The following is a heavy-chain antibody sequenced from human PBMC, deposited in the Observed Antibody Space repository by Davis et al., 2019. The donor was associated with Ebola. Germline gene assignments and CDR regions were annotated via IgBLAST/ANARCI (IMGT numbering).Heavy chain of an antibody. D-gene: IGHD6-13*01. Sequence: GGSLRLSCTAPGFTFTNYSMSWFRQAPGKGLEWVAHIKQHGFDQDYVDSVRGRFTISRDNDKYTLYLQMNSLRAEDTAVYHCVREFDSTNGYYYYGMDVWGKGTTVTVSS. CDR1: GFTFTNYS. J-gene: IGHJ6*04. CDR2: IKQHGFDQ. V-gene: IGHV3-7*01. CDR3: VREFDSTNGYYYYGMDV.